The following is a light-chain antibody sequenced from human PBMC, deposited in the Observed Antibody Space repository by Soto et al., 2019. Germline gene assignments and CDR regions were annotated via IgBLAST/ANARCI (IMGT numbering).Light chain of an antibody. Sequence: EIVLPQSPGTLSLSPGERATLSCRASQSVSSSYLAWYQQKPGQAPRLLIYGASSRATGIPDRFSGSGSGTDFTLTISRLEPEEFAVYYCQQYGSSLITVGQGTRLEIK. CDR2: GAS. CDR3: QQYGSSLIT. V-gene: IGKV3-20*01. CDR1: QSVSSSY. J-gene: IGKJ5*01.